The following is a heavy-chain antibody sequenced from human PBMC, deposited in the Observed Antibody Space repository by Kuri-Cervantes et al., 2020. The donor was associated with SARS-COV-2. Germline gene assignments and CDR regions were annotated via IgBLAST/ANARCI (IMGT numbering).Heavy chain of an antibody. J-gene: IGHJ4*02. CDR1: GGSFSSGGFF. CDR2: IYNSGSK. CDR3: ARYYYDSRGYVFFDY. D-gene: IGHD3-22*01. Sequence: SETLSLTCSVSGGSFSSGGFFWSWVRQHPGKGLEWIGFIYNSGSKYYNPSPKSRVTISIDTSKNHFSLKLGAVTAADTAMYYCARYYYDSRGYVFFDYWGRGNPVTVSS. V-gene: IGHV4-31*03.